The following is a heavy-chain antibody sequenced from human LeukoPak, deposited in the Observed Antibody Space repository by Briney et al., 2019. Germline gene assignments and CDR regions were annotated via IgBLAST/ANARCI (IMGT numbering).Heavy chain of an antibody. J-gene: IGHJ4*02. V-gene: IGHV3-7*01. CDR1: GFTFRSYW. CDR2: INQGGSVK. D-gene: IGHD5-12*01. Sequence: PGGSLRLSCAASGFTFRSYWMSWVCQAPGKGLEWVANINQGGSVKYYADSVKGRFTISRDDAKNSLYVQMNSLRDEDTAVYYCARVGYSGWNLEYWGQGTLVTVSS. CDR3: ARVGYSGWNLEY.